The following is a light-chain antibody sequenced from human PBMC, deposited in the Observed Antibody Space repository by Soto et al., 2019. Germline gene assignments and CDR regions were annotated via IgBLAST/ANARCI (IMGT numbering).Light chain of an antibody. CDR2: EVL. CDR3: CSHSASIHWV. J-gene: IGLJ3*02. CDR1: SSDVGGYNF. V-gene: IGLV2-14*03. Sequence: QSALTQPASVSGSPGQSITISCTGTSSDVGGYNFVSWYQQHPGNAPKLIIHEVLNRPSGVSSRFSGSKSGNTASLTISGLQAEDDAVYYCCSHSASIHWVFGGGTQLTAL.